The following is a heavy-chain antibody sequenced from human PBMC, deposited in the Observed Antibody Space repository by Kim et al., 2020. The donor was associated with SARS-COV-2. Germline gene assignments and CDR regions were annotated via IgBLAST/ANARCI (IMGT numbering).Heavy chain of an antibody. CDR1: GGTFSSYA. J-gene: IGHJ6*02. CDR3: ARDGYSGYATGMDV. CDR2: IIPIFGTA. Sequence: SVKVSCKASGGTFSSYAISWVRQAPGQGLEWMGGIIPIFGTANYAQKFQGRVTITADESTSTAYMELSSLRSEDTAVYYCARDGYSGYATGMDVWGQGTTVTVSS. D-gene: IGHD5-12*01. V-gene: IGHV1-69*13.